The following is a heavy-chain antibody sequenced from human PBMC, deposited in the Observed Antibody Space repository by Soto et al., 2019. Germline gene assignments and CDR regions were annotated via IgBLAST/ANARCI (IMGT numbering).Heavy chain of an antibody. CDR3: ARGRYGDY. Sequence: QVHLEQSGAEVKKPGASVKVSFKGSDYAFTAYGITWVRQAPGQGLEWMGWISAHNGNTNYTQKLQGRVTVTRDTSTSTAYMELRSLISDDTAVYYCARGRYGDYWGQGALVTVFS. CDR2: ISAHNGNT. CDR1: DYAFTAYG. V-gene: IGHV1-18*01. D-gene: IGHD1-1*01. J-gene: IGHJ4*02.